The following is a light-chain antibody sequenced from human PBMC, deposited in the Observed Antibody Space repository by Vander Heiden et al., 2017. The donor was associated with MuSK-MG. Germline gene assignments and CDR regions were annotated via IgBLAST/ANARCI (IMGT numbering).Light chain of an antibody. V-gene: IGLV2-14*03. CDR3: SSYTSASTST. CDR2: DVI. J-gene: IGLJ2*01. CDR1: SSDIGGYNY. Sequence: QSALTQPASVSGSPGQSITISCTGTSSDIGGYNYVSWYQQHPGKAPKLIIYDVINRPSGVSNRFSGSKSSNTASLTISGLQSEDEADYYCSSYTSASTSTFGGGTKLTVL.